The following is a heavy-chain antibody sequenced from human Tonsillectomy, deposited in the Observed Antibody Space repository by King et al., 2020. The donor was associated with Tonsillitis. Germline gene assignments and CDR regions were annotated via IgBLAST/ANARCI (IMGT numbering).Heavy chain of an antibody. CDR3: TTATYYDSSGYYYIDY. J-gene: IGHJ4*02. CDR1: GFTFSNAW. V-gene: IGHV3-15*07. CDR2: IKSKTDGGTT. D-gene: IGHD3-22*01. Sequence: EVQLVESGGGLVKPGGSLRLSCAASGFTFSNAWMNWVRQAPGKGLEWVGRIKSKTDGGTTDYASPVKGRFTISRDDSKNTLYLQMNSLKTEDTAVYYCTTATYYDSSGYYYIDYWGQGTLVTVSS.